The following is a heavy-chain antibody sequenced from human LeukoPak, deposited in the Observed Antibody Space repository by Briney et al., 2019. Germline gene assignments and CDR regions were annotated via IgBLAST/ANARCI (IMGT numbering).Heavy chain of an antibody. CDR2: ISGSGGST. CDR1: GFTFSSYA. D-gene: IGHD3-10*01. CDR3: AKGGLNYYGSGSYYYFDY. Sequence: PGGSLRLSYAASGFTFSSYAMSWVRQAPGKGLEWVSAISGSGGSTYYADSVKGRFTISRDNSKNTLYLQMNSLRAEDTAVYYCAKGGLNYYGSGSYYYFDYWGQGTLVTVSS. V-gene: IGHV3-23*01. J-gene: IGHJ4*02.